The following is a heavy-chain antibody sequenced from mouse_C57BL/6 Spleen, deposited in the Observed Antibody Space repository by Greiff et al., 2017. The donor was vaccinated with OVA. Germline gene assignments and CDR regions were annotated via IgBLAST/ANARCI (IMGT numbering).Heavy chain of an antibody. CDR3: ARGYDPTKIYYYAMDY. CDR2: IWSGGST. V-gene: IGHV2-2*01. J-gene: IGHJ4*01. D-gene: IGHD2-3*01. CDR1: GFSLTSYG. Sequence: QVQLQQSGPGLVQPSQSLSITCTVSGFSLTSYGVHWVRQSPGKGLEWLGVIWSGGSTDYNAAFISRLSISKDNSKSQVFFKMNSLQADDTAIYYCARGYDPTKIYYYAMDYWGQGTSVTVSS.